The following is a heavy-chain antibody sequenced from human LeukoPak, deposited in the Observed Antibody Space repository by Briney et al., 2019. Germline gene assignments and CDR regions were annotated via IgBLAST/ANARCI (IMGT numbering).Heavy chain of an antibody. CDR1: GFTFSSYS. V-gene: IGHV3-48*04. J-gene: IGHJ4*02. D-gene: IGHD6-13*01. CDR2: ISSSSSTI. CDR3: ATSQDSWPDYFDY. Sequence: GGSLRLSCAASGFTFSSYSMNWVRQAPGKGLEWVSYISSSSSTIYYADSVKGRFTISRDNAKNSLFLQMNSLRAEDTAVYYCATSQDSWPDYFDYWGQGTLVTVSS.